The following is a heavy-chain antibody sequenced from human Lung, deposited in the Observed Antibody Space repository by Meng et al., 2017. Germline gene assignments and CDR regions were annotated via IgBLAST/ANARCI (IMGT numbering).Heavy chain of an antibody. J-gene: IGHJ5*02. CDR2: IYHSGIN. CDR3: ASVSNTMVRVVSVFDP. D-gene: IGHD3-10*01. Sequence: VLGTGLWDDSWSLPVRCAVSGGSIGTSNWWSRLRQPAGGELEGIGEIYHSGINNYNQSLKCRVTISVDKYKTEVTLKLSSVTATDTAVDDYASVSNTMVRVVSVFDPWGQGTLVTVSS. CDR1: GGSIGTSNW. V-gene: IGHV4-4*02.